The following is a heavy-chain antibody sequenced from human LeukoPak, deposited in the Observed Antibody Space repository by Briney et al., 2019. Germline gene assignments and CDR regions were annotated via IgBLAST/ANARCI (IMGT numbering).Heavy chain of an antibody. J-gene: IGHJ3*02. CDR3: ASRYYYGSGSYVGAFDI. Sequence: ASVKVSCKASGYTFTSYGISWVRQAPGQGLEWMGWINPNSGGTNYAQKFQGRVTMTRDTSISTTYMELSRLRSDDTAVYYCASRYYYGSGSYVGAFDIWGQGTMVTVSS. CDR1: GYTFTSYG. D-gene: IGHD3-10*01. CDR2: INPNSGGT. V-gene: IGHV1-2*02.